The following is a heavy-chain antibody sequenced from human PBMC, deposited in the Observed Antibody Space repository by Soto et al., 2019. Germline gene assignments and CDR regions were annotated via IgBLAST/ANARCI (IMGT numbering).Heavy chain of an antibody. J-gene: IGHJ6*02. CDR1: GDSVSSNSGA. CDR3: ARAISLYDSSGYYENDYGMDV. D-gene: IGHD3-22*01. CDR2: TYYRSKWYN. V-gene: IGHV6-1*01. Sequence: SQTLSLTCAISGDSVSSNSGAWNWIRQSPSRGLEWLGRTYYRSKWYNDYAVSVKSRITINPDTSKNQFSLQLNSVTPEDTAVYYCARAISLYDSSGYYENDYGMDVWGQGTTVTVS.